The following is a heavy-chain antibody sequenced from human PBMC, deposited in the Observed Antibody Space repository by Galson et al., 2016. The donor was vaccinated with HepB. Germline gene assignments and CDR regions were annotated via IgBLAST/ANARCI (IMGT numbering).Heavy chain of an antibody. V-gene: IGHV4-59*01. J-gene: IGHJ3*01. Sequence: TLSLTCTVSGGSISNYYWNWIRQPPGKGLEWIGYMSYSGSINYNPSLKSRVTLSGDTSKNQFSLKLRSVTTADTAVYYCARGYDSSGYYYGSDAFDLWGLGTMVTVSS. CDR2: MSYSGSI. CDR1: GGSISNYY. D-gene: IGHD3-22*01. CDR3: ARGYDSSGYYYGSDAFDL.